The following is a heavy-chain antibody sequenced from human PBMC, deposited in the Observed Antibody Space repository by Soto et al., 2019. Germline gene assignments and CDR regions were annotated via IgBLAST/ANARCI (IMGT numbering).Heavy chain of an antibody. CDR3: ARDIDYTYFDY. CDR1: GFTFSSYG. D-gene: IGHD4-4*01. Sequence: GESLKISCAASGFTFSSYGMHWVRQAPGKGLEWVAVIWYDGSNKYYADSVKGRFTISRDNSKNTLYLQMNSLRAEDTAVYYCARDIDYTYFDYWGQGTLVTVSS. J-gene: IGHJ4*02. V-gene: IGHV3-33*01. CDR2: IWYDGSNK.